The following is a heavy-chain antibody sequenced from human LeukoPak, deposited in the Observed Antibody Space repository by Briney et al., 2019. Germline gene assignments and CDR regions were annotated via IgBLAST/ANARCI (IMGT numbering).Heavy chain of an antibody. V-gene: IGHV3-30*04. J-gene: IGHJ4*02. D-gene: IGHD3-22*01. Sequence: PGRSLRLSCAASGFPFSSYAMHWVRQAPRKGLAWVAVISYDGSNKYYADSVKGRFTISRDNSENTLYLQMNSLRAEDTAVYYCARDDDSSGYYSRSAFDYWGQGTLVTVSS. CDR1: GFPFSSYA. CDR2: ISYDGSNK. CDR3: ARDDDSSGYYSRSAFDY.